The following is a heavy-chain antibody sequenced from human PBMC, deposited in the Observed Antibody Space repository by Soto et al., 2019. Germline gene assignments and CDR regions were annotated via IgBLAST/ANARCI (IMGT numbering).Heavy chain of an antibody. CDR3: AHRLRTTSGGGMDV. D-gene: IGHD3-10*01. CDR1: GFSLSTDEVG. Sequence: SGPTLVNPTQTLTLTCTFSGFSLSTDEVGVGWIRQPPGKALECLAVIYWNDHNYYSPSLKNRLSITKDTSKNQVVLTMTHMDPVDTATYYCAHRLRTTSGGGMDVWGQGTTVTVSS. CDR2: IYWNDHN. V-gene: IGHV2-5*01. J-gene: IGHJ6*02.